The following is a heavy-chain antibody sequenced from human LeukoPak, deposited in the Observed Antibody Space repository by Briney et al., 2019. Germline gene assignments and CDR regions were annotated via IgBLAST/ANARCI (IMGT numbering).Heavy chain of an antibody. Sequence: GASVKVSCKASGFTFTSSAMQWVRQARGQRLEWIGWIVVGSGNTNYAQKFQERVTITRDMSTSTAYMELSSLRSEDTAVYYCAADRYYYDSSGYDSYFDYWGQGTLVTVSS. J-gene: IGHJ4*02. CDR2: IVVGSGNT. D-gene: IGHD3-22*01. CDR3: AADRYYYDSSGYDSYFDY. V-gene: IGHV1-58*02. CDR1: GFTFTSSA.